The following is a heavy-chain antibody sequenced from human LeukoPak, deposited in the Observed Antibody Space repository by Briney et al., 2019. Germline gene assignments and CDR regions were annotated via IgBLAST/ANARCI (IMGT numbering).Heavy chain of an antibody. CDR3: ARHGSIYVDY. CDR1: GGSISSSSYY. CDR2: IYYSGST. J-gene: IGHJ4*02. D-gene: IGHD5-18*01. V-gene: IGHV4-39*01. Sequence: SETLSLTCTVSGGSISSSSYYWGWIRQPPGKGLEWIGSIYYSGSTYYNPSLKSRVTISVDTSKNQFSLKLSSVTAADTAVYYCARHGSIYVDYSGQGTLVTVSS.